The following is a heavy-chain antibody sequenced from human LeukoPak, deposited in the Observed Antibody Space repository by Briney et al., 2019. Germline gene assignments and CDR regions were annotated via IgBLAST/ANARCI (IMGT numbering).Heavy chain of an antibody. Sequence: PSEALSLTCAVYGGSFSGYYWSWIRQPPGKGLEWIGEINHSGSTNYNPSLKSRVTISVDTSKNQFSLKLTSVTAADTAVYYCARGVCSGGSCYSEWNYWGQGTLVTVSS. CDR3: ARGVCSGGSCYSEWNY. CDR1: GGSFSGYY. D-gene: IGHD2-15*01. J-gene: IGHJ4*02. V-gene: IGHV4-34*01. CDR2: INHSGST.